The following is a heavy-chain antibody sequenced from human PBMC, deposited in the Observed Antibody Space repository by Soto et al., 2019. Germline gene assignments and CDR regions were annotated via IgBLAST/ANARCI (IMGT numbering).Heavy chain of an antibody. CDR3: ARDGVGTTTYFGYFDY. D-gene: IGHD1-26*01. J-gene: IGHJ4*02. V-gene: IGHV3-33*01. CDR1: GFTFSGYG. Sequence: GGSLRLSCAASGFTFSGYGMHWVRQAPGKGLEWVAVTRHDGSNTYYADTVRGRFTISRDNSNKMLYLQMNSLRAEDTAVYYCARDGVGTTTYFGYFDYWGQGTLVTVSS. CDR2: TRHDGSNT.